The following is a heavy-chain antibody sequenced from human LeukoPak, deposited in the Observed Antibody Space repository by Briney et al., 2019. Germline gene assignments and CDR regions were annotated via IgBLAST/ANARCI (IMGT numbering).Heavy chain of an antibody. V-gene: IGHV3-48*01. CDR3: AIIRGGNY. J-gene: IGHJ4*02. CDR2: ISRDSSNI. Sequence: GGSLRLSCVAAGFTFTGYSINWVRQAPGKGLEWVSYISRDSSNIYYADSVKGRFSISRDNAKNSLYLQMNSLRVEDTAVYYCAIIRGGNYWGEGTLVTVSS. D-gene: IGHD3-10*01. CDR1: GFTFTGYS.